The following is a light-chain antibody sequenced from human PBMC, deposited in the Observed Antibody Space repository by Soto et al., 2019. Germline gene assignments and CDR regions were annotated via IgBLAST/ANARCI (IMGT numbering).Light chain of an antibody. CDR1: SSNIETNT. CDR3: AVWDDSLSGML. Sequence: QSVLTQPPSASGTPGQRVTLSCSGSSSNIETNTVDWYQHLPGTAPKVLIFNNNQRPSGVPDRFSGSKSGTSASLAISGLQSEDEAEYYCAVWDDSLSGMLFGGGTKLTVL. CDR2: NNN. J-gene: IGLJ2*01. V-gene: IGLV1-44*01.